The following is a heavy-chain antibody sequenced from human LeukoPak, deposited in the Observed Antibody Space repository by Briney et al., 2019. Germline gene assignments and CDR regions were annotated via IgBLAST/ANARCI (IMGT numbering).Heavy chain of an antibody. J-gene: IGHJ4*02. Sequence: PGGSLRLSCAASRFSFSSYAMSWVRLAPGKGPEWVSVISGGAGTTYYADSVKGRFTISRDYSKSTLYLQVNSLRAEDTAVYYCAKDRLDFTVTSCSLYFDFWGQGTLVTVSS. CDR2: ISGGAGTT. V-gene: IGHV3-23*01. CDR1: RFSFSSYA. D-gene: IGHD2-2*01. CDR3: AKDRLDFTVTSCSLYFDF.